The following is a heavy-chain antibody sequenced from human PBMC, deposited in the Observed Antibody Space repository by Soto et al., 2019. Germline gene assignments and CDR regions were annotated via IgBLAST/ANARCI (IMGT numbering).Heavy chain of an antibody. D-gene: IGHD3-10*01. CDR1: GFTFSRFE. V-gene: IGHV3-48*03. J-gene: IGHJ4*02. Sequence: LRLSCAASGFTFSRFELHWVRQAPGKGLEWISYISSSGSTAYYTSSVEGRFTISRDNANNSVYLQMDSLRAEDTALYYCTRAAWFPYLSFYWGQGALVTVSS. CDR3: TRAAWFPYLSFY. CDR2: ISSSGSTA.